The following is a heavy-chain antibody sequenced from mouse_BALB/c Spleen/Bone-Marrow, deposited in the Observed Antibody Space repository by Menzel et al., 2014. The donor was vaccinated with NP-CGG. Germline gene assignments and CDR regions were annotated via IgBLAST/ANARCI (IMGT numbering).Heavy chain of an antibody. CDR3: ARLTPDYAMDY. D-gene: IGHD1-3*01. J-gene: IGHJ4*01. V-gene: IGHV5-6*01. Sequence: EVQLQQSGGDLVKPGGSLKLSCAASGFTFSNYGMSWVRQTPDKRLEWVATISSGGSYTYFPDSVKGRFTISRDNAKNTLYPQMNSLKSEDAAMYYCARLTPDYAMDYWGQGTSVTVSS. CDR1: GFTFSNYG. CDR2: ISSGGSYT.